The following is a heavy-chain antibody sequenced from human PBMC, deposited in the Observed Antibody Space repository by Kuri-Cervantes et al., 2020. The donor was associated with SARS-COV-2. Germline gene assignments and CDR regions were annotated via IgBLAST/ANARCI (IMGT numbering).Heavy chain of an antibody. Sequence: GESLKISCAASGFTVSSNYMSWVRQAPGKGLEWVSVIYSGGSTYYADSVKGRFTISRDNSKNTLYLQMNSLRAEDTAVCYCARVGGSYYYYYYMDVWGKGTTVTVSS. CDR2: IYSGGST. D-gene: IGHD1-26*01. J-gene: IGHJ6*03. V-gene: IGHV3-53*05. CDR3: ARVGGSYYYYYYMDV. CDR1: GFTVSSNY.